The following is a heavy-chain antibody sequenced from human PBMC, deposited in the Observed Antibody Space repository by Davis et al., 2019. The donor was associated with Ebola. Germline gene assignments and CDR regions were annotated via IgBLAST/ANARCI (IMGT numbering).Heavy chain of an antibody. CDR2: IKQDGSEK. CDR3: ARDRNGDYLDY. CDR1: GFTFSSYW. D-gene: IGHD4-17*01. V-gene: IGHV3-7*01. J-gene: IGHJ4*02. Sequence: GGSLRLSCAASGFTFSSYWMSWVRQAPGKGLEWVANIKQDGSEKHYVDSVKGRFTISRDNAKNSLYLQMNSLRAEDTAVYYCARDRNGDYLDYWGQGTLVTVSS.